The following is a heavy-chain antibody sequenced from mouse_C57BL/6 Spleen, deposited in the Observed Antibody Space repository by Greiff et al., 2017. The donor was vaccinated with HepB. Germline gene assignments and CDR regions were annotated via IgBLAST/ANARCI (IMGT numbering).Heavy chain of an antibody. CDR3: ARRGYSKIDAMDY. V-gene: IGHV1-69*01. CDR1: GYTFTSYW. CDR2: IDPSDSYT. Sequence: VQLQQPGAELVMPGASVKLSCKASGYTFTSYWMHWVKQRPGQGLEWIGEIDPSDSYTNYNQKFKGKSTLTVDKSSSTAYMQLSSLTSEDSAVYYCARRGYSKIDAMDYWGQGTSVTVSS. J-gene: IGHJ4*01. D-gene: IGHD2-5*01.